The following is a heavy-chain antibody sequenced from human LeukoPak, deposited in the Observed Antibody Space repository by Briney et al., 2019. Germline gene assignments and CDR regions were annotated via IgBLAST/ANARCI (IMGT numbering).Heavy chain of an antibody. CDR3: ARDHYNESWFKY. V-gene: IGHV4-4*02. Sequence: ASGTLSLTCAVSGGSISSSNWWSWVRQPPGKGLEWIGEIYHSGSTNYNPSLKSRVTISVDKSKNQFSLKLSSVTAADTAIYYCARDHYNESWFKYWGQGTLVTVSS. J-gene: IGHJ4*02. CDR1: GGSISSSNW. CDR2: IYHSGST. D-gene: IGHD1-26*01.